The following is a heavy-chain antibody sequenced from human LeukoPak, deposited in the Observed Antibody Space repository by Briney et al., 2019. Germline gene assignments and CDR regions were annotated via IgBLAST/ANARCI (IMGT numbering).Heavy chain of an antibody. CDR1: GFTFSNYW. J-gene: IGHJ4*02. CDR3: ARDDFWSGYYPDY. Sequence: GGSLRLSCTASGFTFSNYWMGWVRQAPGKGLEWVANIKEDGTTIYYVDSVKGRFTISRDNAKNSLYLQMNSVRDEDTAVYYCARDDFWSGYYPDYWGQGTLVTVSS. CDR2: IKEDGTTI. D-gene: IGHD3-3*01. V-gene: IGHV3-7*01.